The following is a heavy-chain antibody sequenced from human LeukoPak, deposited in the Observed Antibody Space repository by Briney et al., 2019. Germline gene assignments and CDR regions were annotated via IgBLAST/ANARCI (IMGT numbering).Heavy chain of an antibody. CDR3: AKDGSWSCTD. CDR2: IAHHGNNK. CDR1: GFTFSSSA. Sequence: PGGSLRLSCGASGFTFSSSAMHWVRQGPGKGLEWVAYIAHHGNNKYYADSVKGRFTISRDNSKGSLYLQMNGLRAGDTAVYYCAKDGSWSCTDWGQGTLVRVSS. J-gene: IGHJ4*02. D-gene: IGHD2-8*02. V-gene: IGHV3-30*02.